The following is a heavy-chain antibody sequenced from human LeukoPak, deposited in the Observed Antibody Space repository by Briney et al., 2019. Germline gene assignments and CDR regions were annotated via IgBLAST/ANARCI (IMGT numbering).Heavy chain of an antibody. J-gene: IGHJ4*02. Sequence: SETLSLTCAVYGGSFSGYYWSWIRQPPGKGLEWIGEINHSGSTNYNPSLKSRVTMSVDTSKNQFSLKLSSVTAADTAVYYCAREDDSSGYYIGLFDYWGQGTLVTVSS. CDR2: INHSGST. D-gene: IGHD3-22*01. CDR1: GGSFSGYY. CDR3: AREDDSSGYYIGLFDY. V-gene: IGHV4-34*01.